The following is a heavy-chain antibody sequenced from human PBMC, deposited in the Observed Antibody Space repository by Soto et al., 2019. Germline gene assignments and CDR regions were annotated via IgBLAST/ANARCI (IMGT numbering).Heavy chain of an antibody. J-gene: IGHJ3*02. CDR3: ARDRVAGIWGDAFDI. Sequence: ASVKVSCKTSGYTFTNHGINWVRQAPGQGLKWMGWINPYNANTNYAQELQGRVTMTTDTSTSTAYMDLRSLTYDDTAVYYCARDRVAGIWGDAFDIWGQGTMVTVSS. CDR2: INPYNANT. CDR1: GYTFTNHG. D-gene: IGHD3-16*01. V-gene: IGHV1-18*04.